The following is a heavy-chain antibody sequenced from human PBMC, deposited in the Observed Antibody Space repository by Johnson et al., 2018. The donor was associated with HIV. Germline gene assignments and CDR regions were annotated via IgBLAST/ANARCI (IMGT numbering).Heavy chain of an antibody. CDR1: GFTFNNAW. CDR2: ISGGSAGT. V-gene: IGHV3-48*01. Sequence: VQLVESGGGLVQPGGSLRLSCAASGFTFNNAWMSWVRQAPGKGLEWIAYISGGSAGTFYADSVKGRFTISRDNGNKEVYLQMDSLRVEDTAVYYCAKDLLTLDAFDIWGQGTMVTVSS. CDR3: AKDLLTLDAFDI. J-gene: IGHJ3*02.